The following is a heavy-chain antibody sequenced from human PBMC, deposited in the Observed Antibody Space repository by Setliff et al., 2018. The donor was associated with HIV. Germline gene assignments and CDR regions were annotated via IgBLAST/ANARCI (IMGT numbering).Heavy chain of an antibody. Sequence: PGGSLRLSCAVSGFTLSTYWMSWVRQAPGKGLEWVANIKQDGSEKYYVDSVKGRFTISRDNAKNSLFLQMNSLRAEDTAVYYCVRDGGSTSYNFLYYYGMDVWGQGTTVTVSS. J-gene: IGHJ6*02. CDR2: IKQDGSEK. CDR3: VRDGGSTSYNFLYYYGMDV. CDR1: GFTLSTYW. V-gene: IGHV3-7*01. D-gene: IGHD2-2*01.